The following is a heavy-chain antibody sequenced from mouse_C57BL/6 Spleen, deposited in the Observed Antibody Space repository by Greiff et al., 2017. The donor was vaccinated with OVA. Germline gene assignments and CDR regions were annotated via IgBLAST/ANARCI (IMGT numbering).Heavy chain of an antibody. Sequence: EVKVVESGGGLVQPKGSLKLSCAASGFTFNTYAMHWVRQAPGKGLEWVARIRSKSSNYATYYADSVKDSFTISRDDSQSILYLQMNNLKTEDTAMDYCVRERAYFRDYWGKGTTLTVSS. CDR2: IRSKSSNYAT. CDR3: VRERAYFRDY. CDR1: GFTFNTYA. J-gene: IGHJ2*01. V-gene: IGHV10-3*01. D-gene: IGHD2-10*01.